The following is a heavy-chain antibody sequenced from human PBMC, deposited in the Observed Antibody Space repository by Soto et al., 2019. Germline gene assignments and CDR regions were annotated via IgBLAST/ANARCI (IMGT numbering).Heavy chain of an antibody. CDR2: INDSGST. V-gene: IGHV4-34*01. J-gene: IGHJ4*02. Sequence: TSETLSLTCAVSGGSFRGYFWSWIRQSPDKGLEWIGEINDSGSTYYNPSFKSRLTISVDTSNSQISLRLTAVTAADSAVYYCQGGDFWGQGTRVTVSS. CDR1: GGSFRGYF. D-gene: IGHD3-16*01. CDR3: QGGDF.